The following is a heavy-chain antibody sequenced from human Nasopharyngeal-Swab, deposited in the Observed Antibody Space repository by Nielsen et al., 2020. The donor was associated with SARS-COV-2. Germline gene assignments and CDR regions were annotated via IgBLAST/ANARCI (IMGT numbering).Heavy chain of an antibody. J-gene: IGHJ4*02. CDR2: IYYSGST. CDR1: GGSISSYY. V-gene: IGHV4-59*08. CDR3: ARHVSTTIFGVVIISYFDY. D-gene: IGHD3-3*01. Sequence: SETLSLTCTVSGGSISSYYWSWIRQPPGKGLEWIGYIYYSGSTHYNPSLKSRVTISVDTSKNQFSLKLSSVTAADTAVYYCARHVSTTIFGVVIISYFDYWGQGTLVTVSS.